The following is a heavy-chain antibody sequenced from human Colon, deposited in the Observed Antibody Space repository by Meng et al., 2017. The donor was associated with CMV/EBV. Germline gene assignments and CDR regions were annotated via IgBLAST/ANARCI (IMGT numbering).Heavy chain of an antibody. Sequence: GVLKISCAASGFSLSSHDMNWVRQAPGEGLEWISYIGIGDTVTSYADSVKGRFTISRDNAKNSLYLHMNSLRAEDTAVYYCARDQPGIIDFDYWGQGALVTVSS. D-gene: IGHD3-10*01. J-gene: IGHJ4*02. CDR3: ARDQPGIIDFDY. CDR2: IGIGDTVT. CDR1: GFSLSSHD. V-gene: IGHV3-48*01.